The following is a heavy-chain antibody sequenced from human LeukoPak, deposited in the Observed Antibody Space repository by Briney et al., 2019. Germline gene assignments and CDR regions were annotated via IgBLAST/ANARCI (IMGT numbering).Heavy chain of an antibody. J-gene: IGHJ4*02. V-gene: IGHV4-39*07. CDR1: GGSITRNIYY. D-gene: IGHD6-6*01. Sequence: SETLSLTCTVSGGSITRNIYYWGWIRQPPGKGLEWIGTIHYSGSTFYNPSLKSRVTISVGKSKSQLSLRLSSVTAADTAVYYCARDVAARRAYFDYWGQGTLVTVSS. CDR3: ARDVAARRAYFDY. CDR2: IHYSGST.